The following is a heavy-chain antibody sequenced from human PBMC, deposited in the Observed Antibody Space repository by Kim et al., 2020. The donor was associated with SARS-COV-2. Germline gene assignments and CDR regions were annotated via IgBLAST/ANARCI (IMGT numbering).Heavy chain of an antibody. Sequence: YAESVKGRSTISRDNSKNTLYLQMNSLRAEDTAVYYCANPDHSSSSHSDYWGQGTLVTVSS. J-gene: IGHJ4*02. D-gene: IGHD6-6*01. V-gene: IGHV3-23*01. CDR3: ANPDHSSSSHSDY.